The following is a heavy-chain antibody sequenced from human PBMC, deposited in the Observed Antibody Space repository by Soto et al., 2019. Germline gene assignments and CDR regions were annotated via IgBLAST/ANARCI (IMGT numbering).Heavy chain of an antibody. CDR3: ARLLGYCSGGSCYPSTSTFDY. Sequence: ETLSLTCTVSGGSISSYYWSWIRQPPGKGLEWIGYIYYSGSTNYNPSLKSRVTISVDTSKNQFSLKLSSVTAADTAVYYCARLLGYCSGGSCYPSTSTFDYWGQGTLVTVSS. J-gene: IGHJ4*02. V-gene: IGHV4-59*08. D-gene: IGHD2-15*01. CDR2: IYYSGST. CDR1: GGSISSYY.